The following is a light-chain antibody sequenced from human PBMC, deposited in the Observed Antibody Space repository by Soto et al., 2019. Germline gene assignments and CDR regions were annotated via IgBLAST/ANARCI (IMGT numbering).Light chain of an antibody. CDR3: QQRTTWPT. J-gene: IGKJ4*01. CDR1: QSVTSS. Sequence: EIVLTQSPATLSLSPGDTATLSCRASQSVTSSLAWFQQKPGQAPRLLIYDVSRRATAIPARFSGSGSGTDFTLTISGLEPEDLAVYYCQQRTTWPTFGGGTKVEIK. CDR2: DVS. V-gene: IGKV3-11*01.